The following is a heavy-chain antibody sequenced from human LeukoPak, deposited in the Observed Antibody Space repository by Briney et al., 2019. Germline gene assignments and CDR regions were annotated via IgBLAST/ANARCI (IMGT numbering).Heavy chain of an antibody. CDR1: GGTFSSYA. J-gene: IGHJ6*02. CDR2: IIPIFGIA. CDR3: ARGKSRDGYNSRYYYGMDV. D-gene: IGHD5-24*01. Sequence: SVKVSCKASGGTFSSYAISWVRQAPGQGLEWMGRIIPIFGIANYAKKFQGRVTITTDKSTSTAYMELSSLRSEDTAVYYCARGKSRDGYNSRYYYGMDVWGQGTTVTVSS. V-gene: IGHV1-69*04.